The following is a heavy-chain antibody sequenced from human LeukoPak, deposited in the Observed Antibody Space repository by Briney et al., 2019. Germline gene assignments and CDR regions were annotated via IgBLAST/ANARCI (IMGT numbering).Heavy chain of an antibody. CDR3: AKGSSSWPSPFDY. V-gene: IGHV3-43*01. CDR1: GFTFADYT. Sequence: PGGSLRLSCAASGFTFADYTMHWVRQAPGKGLEWVSLINWDGGRTYYADSMKGRFAISRDSSKNSLYLQMNTLRAEDTALYYCAKGSSSWPSPFDYWGQGTLVTVSS. D-gene: IGHD6-13*01. J-gene: IGHJ4*02. CDR2: INWDGGRT.